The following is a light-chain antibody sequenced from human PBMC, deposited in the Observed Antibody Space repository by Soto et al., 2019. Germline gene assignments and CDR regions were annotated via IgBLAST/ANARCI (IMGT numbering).Light chain of an antibody. Sequence: QSVLTQPASVSGSPGQSITISRTGTSSDVGGYNYVSRYQHHPGKAPKLLIYDVSNRPSGVSNRFSGSKSDNTASLTISGLQPEDEADYYCSSYTTSNTRQIVFGTGTKVTVL. V-gene: IGLV2-14*03. J-gene: IGLJ1*01. CDR2: DVS. CDR3: SSYTTSNTRQIV. CDR1: SSDVGGYNY.